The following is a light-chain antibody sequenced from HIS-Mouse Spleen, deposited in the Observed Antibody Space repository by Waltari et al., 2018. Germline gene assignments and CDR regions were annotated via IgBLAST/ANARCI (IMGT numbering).Light chain of an antibody. CDR2: YKSDPVK. CDR1: SGINVGTYR. CDR3: MIWHSSAWV. V-gene: IGLV5-45*02. Sequence: QAVLTQPSSLSASPGASASLTCTLRSGINVGTYRIYWYQQKPGSPPQYLLRYKSDPVKQQGSGVAGRFSGSKDASANAGILLIAGLQSEDEADYYCMIWHSSAWVFGGGTKLTVL. J-gene: IGLJ3*02.